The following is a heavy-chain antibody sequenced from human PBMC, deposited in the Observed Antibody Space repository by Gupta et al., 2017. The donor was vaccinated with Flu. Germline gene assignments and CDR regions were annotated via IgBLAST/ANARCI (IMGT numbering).Heavy chain of an antibody. Sequence: QVQLQESGPGLVKPSGTLSLTCAVSGDSVSSDKWWRWVRQPPGKGLEWIGEMHHSGSTNYNPSLKSRVTISVDKSKNYSSLKLTSVTAADTAVYYCARVVGGTCHFDYWGQGTLVTVSS. J-gene: IGHJ4*02. CDR1: GDSVSSDKW. CDR2: MHHSGST. D-gene: IGHD2-15*01. V-gene: IGHV4-4*02. CDR3: ARVVGGTCHFDY.